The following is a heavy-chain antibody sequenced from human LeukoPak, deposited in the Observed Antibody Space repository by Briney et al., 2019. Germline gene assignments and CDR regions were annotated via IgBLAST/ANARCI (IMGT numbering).Heavy chain of an antibody. CDR1: GGSISSSNW. CDR2: IYHSGST. V-gene: IGHV4-4*02. Sequence: PSETLSLTCAVSGGSISSSNWWSWVRQPPGKGLEWIGEIYHSGSTNYNPSLKSRVTISVDKSKNQFSLKLSSVTAADTAVYYCAKDQSSGWPHYFDYWGQGTLVTVSS. CDR3: AKDQSSGWPHYFDY. J-gene: IGHJ4*02. D-gene: IGHD6-19*01.